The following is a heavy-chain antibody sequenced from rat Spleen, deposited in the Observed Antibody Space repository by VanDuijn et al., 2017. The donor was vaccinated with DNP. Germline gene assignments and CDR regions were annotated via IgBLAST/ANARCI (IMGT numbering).Heavy chain of an antibody. CDR1: GFTLSHYD. CDR3: ARHGLYYGYDYVDWFAY. J-gene: IGHJ3*01. D-gene: IGHD1-7*01. V-gene: IGHV5-25*01. Sequence: EVQLVESGGGLAQPGRSLKLSCAASGFTLSHYDMAWVRQAPTKGLEWVASIDTNGGNTYYRDSVMGRFTVSRDNAKSTLYLQMDSLRSEDTATYYCARHGLYYGYDYVDWFAYWGQGTLVTVSS. CDR2: IDTNGGNT.